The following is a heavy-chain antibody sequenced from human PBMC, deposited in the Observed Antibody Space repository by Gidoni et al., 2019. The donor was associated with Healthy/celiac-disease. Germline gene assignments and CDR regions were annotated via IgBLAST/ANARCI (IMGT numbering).Heavy chain of an antibody. D-gene: IGHD2-2*02. CDR1: GYTFTSYW. CDR2: IDPSDSYT. Sequence: EVHLVQSGAEVKKPGESLRISCKGSGYTFTSYWITWVRQMPGKGLEWMGRIDPSDSYTNYRPSFQGLVTISADKSISTAYLQWSSLKASDTAMYYCARGYCSSTTCYTSRDNWFDPWGQGTLVTVSS. V-gene: IGHV5-10-1*01. CDR3: ARGYCSSTTCYTSRDNWFDP. J-gene: IGHJ5*02.